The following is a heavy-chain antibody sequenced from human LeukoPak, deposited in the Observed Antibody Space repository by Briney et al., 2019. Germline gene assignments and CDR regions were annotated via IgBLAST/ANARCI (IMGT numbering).Heavy chain of an antibody. V-gene: IGHV4-61*02. Sequence: SSQTLSLTCTVSGGSISSGSYYCSWIRQPAGKGLEWIGRIYTSGSTNYNPSLKSRVTISVDTSKNQFSLKLSSVTAADTAVYYCARDRPPSVVWFGDQQDCFDYWGQGTLVTVSS. J-gene: IGHJ4*02. CDR3: ARDRPPSVVWFGDQQDCFDY. CDR2: IYTSGST. CDR1: GGSISSGSYY. D-gene: IGHD3-10*01.